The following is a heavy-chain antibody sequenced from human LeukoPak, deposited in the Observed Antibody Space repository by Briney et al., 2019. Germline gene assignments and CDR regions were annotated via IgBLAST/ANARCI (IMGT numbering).Heavy chain of an antibody. D-gene: IGHD5-24*01. V-gene: IGHV2-70*11. Sequence: SGPTLVNPTQTLTLTCTFSGFSLSTSGMCVSWIRQPPGKALEWLARIDWDDDKYYSTSLKTRLTISKDTSKNQMVLTMTNMDPVDTATYYCARSQTEMATKDAFDIWGQGTMVTVSS. CDR2: IDWDDDK. J-gene: IGHJ3*02. CDR3: ARSQTEMATKDAFDI. CDR1: GFSLSTSGMC.